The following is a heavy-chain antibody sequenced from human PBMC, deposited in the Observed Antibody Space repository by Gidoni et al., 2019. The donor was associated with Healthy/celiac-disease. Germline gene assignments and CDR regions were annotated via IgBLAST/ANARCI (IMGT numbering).Heavy chain of an antibody. J-gene: IGHJ6*02. V-gene: IGHV1-69*01. CDR1: GCTFSSYA. CDR2: IIPTFGTA. D-gene: IGHD3-10*01. Sequence: EVKKPGSSVKVSCKASGCTFSSYAISWVRQAPGHGLEWMGGIIPTFGTANYAQKFQGRVTITADESTSTAYMELSSLRSEDTAVYYWARETYYYGSGNRPGTSRDGAPGYQPDYYYYYGMDVWGQGTTVTVSS. CDR3: ARETYYYGSGNRPGTSRDGAPGYQPDYYYYYGMDV.